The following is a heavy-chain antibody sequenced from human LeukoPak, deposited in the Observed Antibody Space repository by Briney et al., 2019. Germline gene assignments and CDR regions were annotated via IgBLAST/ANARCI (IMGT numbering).Heavy chain of an antibody. J-gene: IGHJ4*02. V-gene: IGHV4-38-2*01. Sequence: SETLSLTCAVSGYSISTGYYWAWTRQPPGKGMEWITTIYYGGSTYYNPSLKSRVTISVDTSRNQFSLNLRSVTAADTAVYYCAIQSGATGYWGQGTLVTVSS. CDR2: IYYGGST. D-gene: IGHD1-26*01. CDR1: GYSISTGYY. CDR3: AIQSGATGY.